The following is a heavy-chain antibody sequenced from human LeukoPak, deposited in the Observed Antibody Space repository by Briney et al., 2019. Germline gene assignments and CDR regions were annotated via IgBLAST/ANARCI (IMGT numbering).Heavy chain of an antibody. CDR2: IYYSGST. D-gene: IGHD7-27*01. CDR1: GGSISSGGYY. Sequence: PSETLSLTCTVSGGSISSGGYYWSWIRQHPGKGLEWIVYIYYSGSTYYNPSLKSRVTISVDTSKNQFSLKLSSVTAADTAVYYCARDLWGLTANWFDPWGQGTLVTVSS. V-gene: IGHV4-31*03. CDR3: ARDLWGLTANWFDP. J-gene: IGHJ5*02.